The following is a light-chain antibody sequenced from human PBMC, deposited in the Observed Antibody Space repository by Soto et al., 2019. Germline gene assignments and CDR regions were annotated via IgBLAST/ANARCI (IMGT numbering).Light chain of an antibody. V-gene: IGLV2-11*01. CDR2: DVT. CDR3: CPFACTNTFVV. Sequence: QSALTQPRSVSGSPGQSVTISCTGSDVGAYDYVSWYQHLPGKAPKLLIYDVTERPSGVPDRFSGSKSGHTASLTILGLQAEDEADYYCCPFACTNTFVVFGGGTKVTVL. J-gene: IGLJ2*01. CDR1: DVGAYDY.